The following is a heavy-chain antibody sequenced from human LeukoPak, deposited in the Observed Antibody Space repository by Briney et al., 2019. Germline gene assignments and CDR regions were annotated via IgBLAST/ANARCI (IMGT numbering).Heavy chain of an antibody. CDR3: AKNGDSRAYYFFYMDV. J-gene: IGHJ6*03. V-gene: IGHV3-9*01. CDR1: GFTFDDYD. Sequence: GGSLRLSCAASGFTFDDYDMHWVRQAPGKGLEWVSGISWNGGSIGYADSVKGRFTISRDNAKNSLYLQMNSLRVEDSALYYCAKNGDSRAYYFFYMDVWDKGTTVTVSS. D-gene: IGHD3-10*01. CDR2: ISWNGGSI.